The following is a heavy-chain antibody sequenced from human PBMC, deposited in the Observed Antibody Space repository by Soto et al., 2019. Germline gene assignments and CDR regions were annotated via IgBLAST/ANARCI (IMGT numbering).Heavy chain of an antibody. CDR3: ANRAVPAAVYYFDY. CDR1: GFTFSSYA. CDR2: ISGSGGSI. V-gene: IGHV3-23*01. Sequence: EVQLLESGGGLVQPGGSLRLSCAASGFTFSSYAMSWVRQAPGKGLEWVSSISGSGGSIYYADSVKGRFTISRENSKNTLYLQMNSLKAEDTAVYYCANRAVPAAVYYFDYWGQGTLVTVSS. D-gene: IGHD2-2*01. J-gene: IGHJ4*02.